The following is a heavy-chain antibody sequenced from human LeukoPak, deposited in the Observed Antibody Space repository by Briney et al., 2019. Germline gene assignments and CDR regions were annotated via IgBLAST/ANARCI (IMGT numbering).Heavy chain of an antibody. Sequence: WNWIRQPPGKGLEWLGEINRSGSANYHPSLKSRVTISVDTSKNQVSLSLSSVTASNTAVYYCAGEPRESYSNWFVPCGQRTLGTVSS. CDR2: INRSGSA. J-gene: IGHJ5*02. V-gene: IGHV4-34*01. CDR3: AGEPRESYSNWFVP. D-gene: IGHD2-21*01.